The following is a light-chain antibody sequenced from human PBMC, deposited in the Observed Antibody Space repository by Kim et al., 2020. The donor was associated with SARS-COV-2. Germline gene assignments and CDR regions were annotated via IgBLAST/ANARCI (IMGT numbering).Light chain of an antibody. CDR3: QTWDSSGV. CDR1: KLGDKY. V-gene: IGLV3-1*01. CDR2: RDS. J-gene: IGLJ2*01. Sequence: SYELTQPPSVSVSPGQTASITCSGDKLGDKYTCWYQQKPGQSPVLVIYRDSRRPSGIPERFSGSNSGNTDTLTISGTQAMEEADYYCQTWDSSGVFGGGT.